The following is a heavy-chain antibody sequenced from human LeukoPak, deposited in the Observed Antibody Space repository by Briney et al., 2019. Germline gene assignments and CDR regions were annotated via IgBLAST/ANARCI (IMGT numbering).Heavy chain of an antibody. Sequence: SETLSLTCAVYGGSFSDYYWNWIRQPPGKGLEWIGEINHSGSTNYNPSLKSRVTISIDTSKNHFSLKLSSVTAADTAVYYCTGRLFAADENWNWFDPWGQGTLVTVSS. CDR2: INHSGST. D-gene: IGHD6-13*01. CDR3: TGRLFAADENWNWFDP. CDR1: GGSFSDYY. J-gene: IGHJ5*02. V-gene: IGHV4-34*01.